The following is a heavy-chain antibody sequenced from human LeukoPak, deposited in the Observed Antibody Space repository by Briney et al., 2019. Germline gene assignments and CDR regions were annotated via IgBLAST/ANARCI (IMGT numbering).Heavy chain of an antibody. D-gene: IGHD2-2*03. V-gene: IGHV3-21*01. Sequence: GGSLRLSCAASGFTFSSYSMNWVRQAPGKGLGWVSSISSSSSYIYYADSVKGRFTISRDNAKNTLYLQMNSLRAEDTAVYYCARSLDIVVVPAAIPHYYDYGMDVWGQGTTVTVSS. CDR2: ISSSSSYI. CDR3: ARSLDIVVVPAAIPHYYDYGMDV. CDR1: GFTFSSYS. J-gene: IGHJ6*02.